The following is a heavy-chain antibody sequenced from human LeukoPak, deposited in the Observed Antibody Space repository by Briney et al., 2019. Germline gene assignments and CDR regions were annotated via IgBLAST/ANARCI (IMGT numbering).Heavy chain of an antibody. J-gene: IGHJ4*02. D-gene: IGHD1-26*01. Sequence: GGSLRLSCAASGFTLTLYSLIWVRQAPGKGLEWISYIDSGSNNIYYADSVKGRFTISRDNAQNSLYLQMNSLRAEDTAVYYCARYNSGTYFGQTSYFDYWGQGTLVTVSS. CDR2: IDSGSNNI. V-gene: IGHV3-48*04. CDR1: GFTLTLYS. CDR3: ARYNSGTYFGQTSYFDY.